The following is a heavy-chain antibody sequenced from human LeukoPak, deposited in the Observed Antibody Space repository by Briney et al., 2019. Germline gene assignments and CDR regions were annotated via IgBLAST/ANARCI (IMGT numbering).Heavy chain of an antibody. Sequence: GGSLRLSCAASGFTFSSYAMSWVRQAPGKGLEWVSVIYSGGSTYYADSVKGRFTISRDNSKNTLYLQMNSLRAEDTAVYYCASEDYWGQGTLVTVSS. CDR2: IYSGGST. J-gene: IGHJ4*02. CDR3: ASEDY. CDR1: GFTFSSYA. V-gene: IGHV3-66*02.